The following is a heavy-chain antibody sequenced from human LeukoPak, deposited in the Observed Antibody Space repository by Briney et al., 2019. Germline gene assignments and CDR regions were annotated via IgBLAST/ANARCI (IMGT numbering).Heavy chain of an antibody. V-gene: IGHV3-30*04. CDR1: GFTFSSYA. Sequence: PGGSLRLSCAASGFTFSSYAMHWVRQAPGKGLERVAVISYDGSNKYYADSVKGRFTISRDNSKNTLYLQMNSLRAEDTAVYYCARDSQGLVPASSRAYYYGMDVWGKGTTFTVSS. CDR2: ISYDGSNK. CDR3: ARDSQGLVPASSRAYYYGMDV. J-gene: IGHJ6*04. D-gene: IGHD2-2*01.